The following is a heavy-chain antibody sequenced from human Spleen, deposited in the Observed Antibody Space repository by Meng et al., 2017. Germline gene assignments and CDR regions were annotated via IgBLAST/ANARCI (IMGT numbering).Heavy chain of an antibody. D-gene: IGHD3-9*01. CDR3: ARTRTYYDILTGHFDY. CDR1: GYTFTSYA. J-gene: IGHJ4*02. CDR2: INAGNGNT. Sequence: HVLLVQPGAEVEKPGASVKCSCNASGYTFTSYAMHWVRQAPGQRLEWMGWINAGNGNTKYSQKFQGRVTITRDTSASTAYMELSSLRSEDTAVYYCARTRTYYDILTGHFDYWGQGTLVTVSS. V-gene: IGHV1-3*01.